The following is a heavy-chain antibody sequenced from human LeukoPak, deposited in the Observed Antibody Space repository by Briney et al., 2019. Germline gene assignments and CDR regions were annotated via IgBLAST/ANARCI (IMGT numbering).Heavy chain of an antibody. Sequence: SVKVSCKASGYTFTSYGISWVRQAPGQGLEWMGGIIPIFGTANYAQKFQGRVTITADESTSTAYMELSSLRSEDTAVYYCARAEDDYTVDYWGQGTLVTVSS. D-gene: IGHD3-3*01. CDR2: IIPIFGTA. J-gene: IGHJ4*02. V-gene: IGHV1-69*13. CDR3: ARAEDDYTVDY. CDR1: GYTFTSYG.